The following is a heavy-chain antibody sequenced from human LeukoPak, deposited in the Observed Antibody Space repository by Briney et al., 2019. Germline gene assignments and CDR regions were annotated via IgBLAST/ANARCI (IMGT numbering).Heavy chain of an antibody. Sequence: GESLKISCKISGYRLTNDWIGWVRQVPGKGLEWMGLIYPGDSDTRYSPSFQGQVTFSVDASISTAYLQLSGLRASDTAIYYCVRFGLTSSLDYWGQGTLVTVSS. J-gene: IGHJ4*02. CDR1: GYRLTNDW. D-gene: IGHD6-13*01. V-gene: IGHV5-51*01. CDR3: VRFGLTSSLDY. CDR2: IYPGDSDT.